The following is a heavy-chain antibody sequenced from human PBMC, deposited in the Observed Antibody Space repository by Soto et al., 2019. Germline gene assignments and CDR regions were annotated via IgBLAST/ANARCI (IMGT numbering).Heavy chain of an antibody. D-gene: IGHD1-7*01. J-gene: IGHJ6*02. V-gene: IGHV1-69*06. CDR2: IIPIFGKA. CDR1: GYTFTSYA. Sequence: GASVKVSCKASGYTFTSYAMHCVRKAHKQGLEWMGWIIPIFGKANYEQKFQGRVTITEDKSTRTAYMELSSLRSEDTAVYYCARNYIDGMDVWGQGTTVTVSS. CDR3: ARNYIDGMDV.